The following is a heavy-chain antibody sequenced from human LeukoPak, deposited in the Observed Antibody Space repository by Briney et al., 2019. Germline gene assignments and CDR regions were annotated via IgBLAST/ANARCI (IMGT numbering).Heavy chain of an antibody. CDR1: GYTFTSYG. J-gene: IGHJ4*02. D-gene: IGHD6-13*01. Sequence: ASVKVSCKASGYTFTSYGISWVRQAPGQGLEWMGWISAYNGNTNYAQKLQGRATMTTDTSTSTAYMELRSLRSDDTAVYYCARDSIPGAFIAAAGKDYWGQGTLVTVSS. CDR3: ARDSIPGAFIAAAGKDY. CDR2: ISAYNGNT. V-gene: IGHV1-18*01.